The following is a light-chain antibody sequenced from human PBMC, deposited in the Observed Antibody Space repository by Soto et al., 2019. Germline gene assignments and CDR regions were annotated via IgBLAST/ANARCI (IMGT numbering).Light chain of an antibody. CDR1: QSVSSSY. J-gene: IGKJ1*01. Sequence: EIVLTQSPGTLSLSPGERATLSCRASQSVSSSYLAWYQQKPGQAPRLLIYGASSRATGIPDRFSGSGSGTDFTLTXSRLEXEDFAVYYCQQYGSSPLTFGQGTKVEIK. V-gene: IGKV3-20*01. CDR2: GAS. CDR3: QQYGSSPLT.